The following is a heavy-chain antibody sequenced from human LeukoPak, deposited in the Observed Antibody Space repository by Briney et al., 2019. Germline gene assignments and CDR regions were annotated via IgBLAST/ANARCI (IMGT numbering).Heavy chain of an antibody. CDR1: GGSISSYY. Sequence: SETLSLTCTVSGGSISSYYWSWIRQPAGKGLEWIGRIYTSGSTNYNPSLKSRVTMSVDTSKNQFSLKLSSVTAADTAVYYCAREGYCSSTSCYGDAFDIWGQGTMVTVSS. CDR2: IYTSGST. D-gene: IGHD2-2*01. V-gene: IGHV4-4*07. CDR3: AREGYCSSTSCYGDAFDI. J-gene: IGHJ3*02.